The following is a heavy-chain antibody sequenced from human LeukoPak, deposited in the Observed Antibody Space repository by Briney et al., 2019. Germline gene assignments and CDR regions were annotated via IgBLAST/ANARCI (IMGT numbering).Heavy chain of an antibody. Sequence: GASVKVSCKTAGYTFTHQGISWVRQAPGQGLEWMGWISCYNGDTIYAQNVQGRVTMTTDASTRTVYIEVRYLGSDDTAMYYCARDPSNSSGYHAHFDSWGQGTLITVSS. CDR2: ISCYNGDT. V-gene: IGHV1-18*01. J-gene: IGHJ4*02. CDR3: ARDPSNSSGYHAHFDS. D-gene: IGHD3-22*01. CDR1: GYTFTHQG.